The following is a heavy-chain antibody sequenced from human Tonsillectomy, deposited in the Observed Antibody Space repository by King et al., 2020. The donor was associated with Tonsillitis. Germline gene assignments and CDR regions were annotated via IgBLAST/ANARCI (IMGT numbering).Heavy chain of an antibody. CDR1: GYTFTGYN. J-gene: IGHJ6*02. CDR2: INPNSGDT. D-gene: IGHD6-19*01. CDR3: ARGGIAVVGVYGMDV. V-gene: IGHV1-2*02. Sequence: VQLVESGAEVKKPGASVKVSCKASGYTFTGYNMNWVRQAPGQGLEWMGWINPNSGDTNYAQKFQGRVTMTRDRSISTAYMELSRLRSDDTAVYYCARGGIAVVGVYGMDVWGQGTTVTVSS.